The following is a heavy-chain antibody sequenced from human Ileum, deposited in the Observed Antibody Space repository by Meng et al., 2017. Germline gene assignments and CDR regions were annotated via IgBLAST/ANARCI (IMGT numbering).Heavy chain of an antibody. CDR2: ISYNGRST. V-gene: IGHV3-30*01. D-gene: IGHD5-18*01. CDR3: ARDQRALGYAGYSYFGIDV. Sequence: GGSLRLSCGASGFTFSNSAMHWVRQAPGKGLEWVTVISYNGRSTEYADSVKGRFTISRDNSKNTLYLQMNSVRVEDAAVYYCARDQRALGYAGYSYFGIDVWGQGTTVTVSS. CDR1: GFTFSNSA. J-gene: IGHJ6*02.